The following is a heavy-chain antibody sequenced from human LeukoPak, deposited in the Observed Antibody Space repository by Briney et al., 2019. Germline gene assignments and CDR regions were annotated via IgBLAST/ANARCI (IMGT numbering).Heavy chain of an antibody. V-gene: IGHV3-30-3*01. D-gene: IGHD3-10*01. CDR3: ARDLIRASAITMVRGRFDY. Sequence: PGRSLRLSCAASGFTFSSYAMHWVRQAPGKGLEWVAVISYDGSNKYYADSVKGRFTISRDNSKNTLYLQMNSLRAEDTAVYYCARDLIRASAITMVRGRFDYWGQGTLVTVSS. J-gene: IGHJ4*02. CDR1: GFTFSSYA. CDR2: ISYDGSNK.